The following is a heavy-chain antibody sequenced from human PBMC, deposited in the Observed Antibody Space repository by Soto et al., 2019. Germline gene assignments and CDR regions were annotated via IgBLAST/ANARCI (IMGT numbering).Heavy chain of an antibody. Sequence: GASVKVSCKASGYTFTSYGISWVRQAPGQGLEWMGWISAYNGNTNYAQKLQGRVTMTTDTSTSTAYMELRSLRSDDTAVYYCARLSYYDILTGAENYYYHYGMDVWGQGTTVTVSS. CDR1: GYTFTSYG. D-gene: IGHD3-9*01. V-gene: IGHV1-18*01. J-gene: IGHJ6*02. CDR3: ARLSYYDILTGAENYYYHYGMDV. CDR2: ISAYNGNT.